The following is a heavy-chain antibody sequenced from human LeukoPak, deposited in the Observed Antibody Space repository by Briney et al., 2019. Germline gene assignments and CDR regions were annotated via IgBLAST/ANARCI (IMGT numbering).Heavy chain of an antibody. V-gene: IGHV3-7*01. CDR3: AGERPSSCWYDF. Sequence: PGGSLRLSCAASEFTFSTYLMTWVRQAPGKGLEWVANIKQDGSEKYYADSVRGRFTISRDNGKKSLYLQMNSLRVEDTAVYYCAGERPSSCWYDFWGQGTLVTVSS. D-gene: IGHD6-13*01. J-gene: IGHJ5*01. CDR2: IKQDGSEK. CDR1: EFTFSTYL.